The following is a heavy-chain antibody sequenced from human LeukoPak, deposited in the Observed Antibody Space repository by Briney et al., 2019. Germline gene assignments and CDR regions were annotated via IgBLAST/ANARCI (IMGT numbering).Heavy chain of an antibody. CDR1: GGSISSGGYS. D-gene: IGHD6-13*01. V-gene: IGHV4-30-2*03. CDR3: ARHWNRGIAAAGDDY. CDR2: IYHSGST. Sequence: PSETLSLTCAVSGGSISSGGYSWSWIRQPPGKGLEWIGYIYHSGSTYYNPSLKSRVTISVDTSKNQFSLKLSSVTAADTAVYYCARHWNRGIAAAGDDYWGQGTLVTVSS. J-gene: IGHJ4*02.